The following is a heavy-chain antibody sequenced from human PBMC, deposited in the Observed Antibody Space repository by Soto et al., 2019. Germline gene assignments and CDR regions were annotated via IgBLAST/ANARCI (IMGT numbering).Heavy chain of an antibody. CDR3: ASNAFWGDAFDI. CDR2: IYYSGST. J-gene: IGHJ3*02. Sequence: SETLSLTCTVSGGSISSGVYYWSWIRQHPGKGLEWIGYIYYSGSTYYNPSLKSRVTISVDTSKNQFSLKLSSVTAADTAVYYCASNAFWGDAFDIWGQGTMVTVSS. D-gene: IGHD3-16*01. CDR1: GGSISSGVYY. V-gene: IGHV4-31*03.